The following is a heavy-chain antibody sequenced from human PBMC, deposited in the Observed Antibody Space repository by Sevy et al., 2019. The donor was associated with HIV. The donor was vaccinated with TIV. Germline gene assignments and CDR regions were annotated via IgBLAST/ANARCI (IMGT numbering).Heavy chain of an antibody. V-gene: IGHV3-73*01. CDR1: GFTFSGSA. J-gene: IGHJ6*03. D-gene: IGHD6-13*01. CDR2: IRSKANSYAT. Sequence: GGSLRLSCAASGFTFSGSAMHWVRQASGKGLEWVGRIRSKANSYATAYAASVKGRFTISRDDSKNTAYLQMNSLKTEDTAVYYCTRLEQQLASTPLLMDVWGKGTTVTVSS. CDR3: TRLEQQLASTPLLMDV.